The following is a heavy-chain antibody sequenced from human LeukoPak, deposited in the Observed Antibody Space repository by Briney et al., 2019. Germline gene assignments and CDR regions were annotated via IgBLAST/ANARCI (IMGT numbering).Heavy chain of an antibody. CDR2: ISGSGGST. V-gene: IGHV3-23*01. CDR1: GFTFSSYA. J-gene: IGHJ4*02. D-gene: IGHD4-17*01. Sequence: GGSLRLSCAASGFTFSSYAMSLVRQAPGKGLEWVSAISGSGGSTYYADSVKGRFTISRDNSKNTLYLQMNSLRAEDTAVYYCAKTGALTVTLFDYWGQGTLVTVSS. CDR3: AKTGALTVTLFDY.